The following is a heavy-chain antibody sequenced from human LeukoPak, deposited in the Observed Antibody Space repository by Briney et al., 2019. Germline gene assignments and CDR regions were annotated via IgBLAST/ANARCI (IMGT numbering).Heavy chain of an antibody. CDR1: GGSFSGYY. D-gene: IGHD4-17*01. J-gene: IGHJ4*02. V-gene: IGHV4-34*01. CDR2: INHSGST. CDR3: ARDGDDYGDYGLDY. Sequence: SETLSLTCAVYGGSFSGYYWSWIRQPPGKGLEWIGEINHSGSTNYNPSLKGRVTISVDTSKNQFSLKLSSVTAADTAVYYCARDGDDYGDYGLDYWGQGTLVTVSS.